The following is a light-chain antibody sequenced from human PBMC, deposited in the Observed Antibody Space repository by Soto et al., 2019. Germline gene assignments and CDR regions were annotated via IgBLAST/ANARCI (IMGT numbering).Light chain of an antibody. CDR3: MQVLQTPPT. V-gene: IGKV2-28*01. J-gene: IGKJ1*01. Sequence: DIVMTQSPLSPPVTPGEPASISCRSSQSLLHSDGYNYLDWYLQKPGQSPQLLIFLGSHRASGVPDRFTGSGSGTDFTLKISRVEAEDVGIYYCMQVLQTPPTFGQGTKV. CDR2: LGS. CDR1: QSLLHSDGYNY.